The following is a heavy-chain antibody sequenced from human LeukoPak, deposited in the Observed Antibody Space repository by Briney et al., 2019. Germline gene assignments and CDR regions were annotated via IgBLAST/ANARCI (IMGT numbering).Heavy chain of an antibody. V-gene: IGHV3-43*02. D-gene: IGHD6-13*01. J-gene: IGHJ5*02. Sequence: GGSLRLSCAASGFTFDDYAMHWVRQAPGKGLEWVSLISGDGGSTYYADSVKGRFTISRDNSKNSLYLQMNSLGTEDTALYYCANSGYSSSWYSWFDPWGQGTLVTVSS. CDR3: ANSGYSSSWYSWFDP. CDR1: GFTFDDYA. CDR2: ISGDGGST.